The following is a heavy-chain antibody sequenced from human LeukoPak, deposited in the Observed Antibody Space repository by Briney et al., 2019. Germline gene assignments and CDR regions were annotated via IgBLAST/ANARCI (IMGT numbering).Heavy chain of an antibody. D-gene: IGHD3-16*01. J-gene: IGHJ4*02. CDR3: TTLGAFDY. Sequence: GGSLRLSCAASGFTFSSYGMHWVRQAPGKGLEWVGRIKSKTFGGTTDYAAPVKGRFTISRDDSKNTLYLHMNTLKTEDTAIYYCTTLGAFDYWGQGTLVTVSS. CDR1: GFTFSSYG. CDR2: IKSKTFGGTT. V-gene: IGHV3-15*01.